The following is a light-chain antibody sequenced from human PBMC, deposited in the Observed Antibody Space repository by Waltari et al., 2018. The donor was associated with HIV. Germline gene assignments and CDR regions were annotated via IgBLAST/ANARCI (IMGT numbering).Light chain of an antibody. V-gene: IGKV4-1*01. Sequence: DIVMTQSPDSLAVSLGERATSKCNSRQNVFYSSNNKNYLSWYQHKPGQPPKLIIYWASSRQSGVPDRFSGSGSGTDFTLTISSLQAEDVAVYFCQQTYTIPPTFGGGTKVEIK. CDR1: QNVFYSSNNKNY. J-gene: IGKJ4*01. CDR3: QQTYTIPPT. CDR2: WAS.